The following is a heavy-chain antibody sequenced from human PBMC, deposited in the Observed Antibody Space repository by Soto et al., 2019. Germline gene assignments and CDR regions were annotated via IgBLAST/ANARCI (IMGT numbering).Heavy chain of an antibody. V-gene: IGHV3-15*01. J-gene: IGHJ4*02. D-gene: IGHD3-3*01. CDR1: GFTVNKAW. CDR2: VKSQADGGKA. Sequence: GGSLRLSCVVSGFTVNKAWMGWVRQAPGKGLEWVGRVKSQADGGKAEYAAPVKDRFTISRDDSTNTVFLQMGNLKTEDTAVYYCTAMRWNFWNTDWGQVALVTVSS. CDR3: TAMRWNFWNTD.